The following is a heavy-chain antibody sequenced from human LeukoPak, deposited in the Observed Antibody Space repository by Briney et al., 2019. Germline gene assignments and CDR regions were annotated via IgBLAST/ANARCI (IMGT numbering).Heavy chain of an antibody. V-gene: IGHV1-46*01. CDR3: ARAWESIAGYYFDY. CDR2: INPSFNPGPEIT. CDR1: GYTFSSYH. J-gene: IGHJ4*02. D-gene: IGHD1-26*01. Sequence: GASVKVSRKASGYTFSSYHIHWVRQAPGQGLEWMGKINPSFNPGPEITTYAQKFQGRVTMTRDTSTNTVYMELSSLRSEDTAVYYCARAWESIAGYYFDYWGQGTLVTVSS.